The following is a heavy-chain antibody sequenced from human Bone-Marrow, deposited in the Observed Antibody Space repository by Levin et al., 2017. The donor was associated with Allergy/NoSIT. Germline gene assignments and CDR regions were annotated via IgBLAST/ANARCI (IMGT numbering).Heavy chain of an antibody. V-gene: IGHV3-30*18. J-gene: IGHJ4*02. CDR3: AKVAYISGGRFDY. CDR2: ISYDGSNK. CDR1: GFTFSSYG. D-gene: IGHD3-16*01. Sequence: RPGGSLRLSCAASGFTFSSYGMHWVRQAPGKGLEWVAVISYDGSNKYYADSVKGRFTISRDNSKNTLYLQMNSLRAEDTAVYYCAKVAYISGGRFDYWGQGTLVTVSS.